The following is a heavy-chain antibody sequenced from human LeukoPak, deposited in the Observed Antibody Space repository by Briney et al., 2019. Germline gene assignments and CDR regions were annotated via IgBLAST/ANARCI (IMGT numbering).Heavy chain of an antibody. CDR2: IKEDGSEK. CDR3: ARDSATNYFDY. CDR1: GFTFSSHW. J-gene: IGHJ4*02. Sequence: GGSLRLSCAASGFTFSSHWMSWVRQAPGKGLEWVANIKEDGSEKYYVDSVKDRFTISRDNAKNSLYVQMNSLRAEDTAVYYCARDSATNYFDYWGQGTLVTVPS. V-gene: IGHV3-7*01. D-gene: IGHD5-12*01.